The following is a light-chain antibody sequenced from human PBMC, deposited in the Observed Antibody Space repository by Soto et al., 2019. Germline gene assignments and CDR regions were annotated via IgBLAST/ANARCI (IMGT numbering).Light chain of an antibody. CDR2: ATS. CDR3: QQFDSSRIYS. V-gene: IGKV3-20*01. Sequence: EIVLTQSPGTLSLSPGERVTLSCRASQSVSSSYLAWYQQKPGQAPRLLIYATSIRTTDFTDRFSGSGSGTDFTLTISGVEPEDSAVYYCHCQQFDSSRIYSFGQGTKLEIK. CDR1: QSVSSSY. J-gene: IGKJ2*01.